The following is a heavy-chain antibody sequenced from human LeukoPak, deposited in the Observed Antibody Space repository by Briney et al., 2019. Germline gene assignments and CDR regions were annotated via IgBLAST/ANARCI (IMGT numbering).Heavy chain of an antibody. J-gene: IGHJ5*02. D-gene: IGHD3-10*01. V-gene: IGHV4-31*03. CDR3: ARVRYYGSGEEIDP. Sequence: PSETLSLTCTVSGGSISSGGYLWSWIRQNPGKGLEWIGYIYHGGNTYYNPSLKSRVAISADTSKNQFSLKLSSVTAADTAVYYCARVRYYGSGEEIDPWGQGTLVTVSS. CDR2: IYHGGNT. CDR1: GGSISSGGYL.